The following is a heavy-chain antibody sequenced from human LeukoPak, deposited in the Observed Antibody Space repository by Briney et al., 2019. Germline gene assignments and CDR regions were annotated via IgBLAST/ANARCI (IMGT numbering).Heavy chain of an antibody. CDR1: GGTFSSYA. Sequence: SVKVSCKASGGTFSSYAISWVRQAPGQGLEWMGGIIPIFGTANYAQKFQGRVTITADESTSPAYMELSSLRSEDTAVYYCARDLKSGGRWLRSYYYMDVWGKGTTVTVSS. D-gene: IGHD5-18*01. CDR2: IIPIFGTA. V-gene: IGHV1-69*13. CDR3: ARDLKSGGRWLRSYYYMDV. J-gene: IGHJ6*03.